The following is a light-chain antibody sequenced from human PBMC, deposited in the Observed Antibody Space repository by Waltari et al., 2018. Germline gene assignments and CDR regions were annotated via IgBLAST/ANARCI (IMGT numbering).Light chain of an antibody. Sequence: QSALTHPPSASGSPVQSVTISCTGTRRDVGGYYVSSWYQQHPGKAPTLMIYEVGKRPSGVPDRFSGSKSGNTASLTVSGLQAEDEADYYCTSFAGDNTLYVFGSGTKVSVL. V-gene: IGLV2-8*01. J-gene: IGLJ1*01. CDR1: RRDVGGYYV. CDR2: EVG. CDR3: TSFAGDNTLYV.